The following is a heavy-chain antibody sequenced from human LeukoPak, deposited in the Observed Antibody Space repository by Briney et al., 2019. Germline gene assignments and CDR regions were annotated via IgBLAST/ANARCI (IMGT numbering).Heavy chain of an antibody. CDR1: GFTFSSYA. Sequence: PGGSLRLSCAASGFTFSSYAMSWVRQAPGKGLEWVSAISGSGGSTYYADSVKGRFTISRDNSKNTLYLQMNSLRAEDTAVYYCAKDEGYCSSTSCLDFDYWGQGTLVTVSS. J-gene: IGHJ4*02. CDR2: ISGSGGST. D-gene: IGHD2-2*01. V-gene: IGHV3-23*01. CDR3: AKDEGYCSSTSCLDFDY.